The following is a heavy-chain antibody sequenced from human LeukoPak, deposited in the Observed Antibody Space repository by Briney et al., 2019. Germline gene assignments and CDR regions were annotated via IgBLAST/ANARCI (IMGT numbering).Heavy chain of an antibody. V-gene: IGHV1-69*05. CDR3: ARDLVYYDSSGYYLGWPFDY. CDR1: GGTFSSYA. Sequence: ASVKVSCKASGGTFSSYAISWVRQAPGQGLEWMGRINPIFGTANYAQKFQGRVTITTDESTSTAYMELSSLRSEDTAVYYCARDLVYYDSSGYYLGWPFDYWGQGTLVTVSS. D-gene: IGHD3-22*01. J-gene: IGHJ4*02. CDR2: INPIFGTA.